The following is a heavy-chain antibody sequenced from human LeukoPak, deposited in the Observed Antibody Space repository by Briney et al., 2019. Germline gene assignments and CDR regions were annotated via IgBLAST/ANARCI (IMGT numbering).Heavy chain of an antibody. J-gene: IGHJ4*02. CDR1: GFTFSRYW. CDR2: ISSSSSYI. V-gene: IGHV3-21*04. D-gene: IGHD2-15*01. Sequence: GGSLRLSCAASGFTFSRYWMSWVRQAPGKGLEWVSSISSSSSYIYYADSVKGRFTISRYNAKNSLYLQMNSLKIEDTAVYYCTRPATVGYCSGGSCYSVDYWGQGTLVTVSS. CDR3: TRPATVGYCSGGSCYSVDY.